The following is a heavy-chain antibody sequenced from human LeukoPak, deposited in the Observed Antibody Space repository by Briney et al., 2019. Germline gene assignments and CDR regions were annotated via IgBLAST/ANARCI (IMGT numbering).Heavy chain of an antibody. Sequence: SETLSLTCAVYGGSFSGYYWSWIRQPPGKGLEWIGEINHSGSTNYNPSLKSRVTISVDTSKNQFSLKLSSVTAADTAVYYCARGPRLQLPGYYYYYGMDVWGQGTTVTVSS. CDR1: GGSFSGYY. CDR3: ARGPRLQLPGYYYYYGMDV. J-gene: IGHJ6*02. D-gene: IGHD1-26*01. CDR2: INHSGST. V-gene: IGHV4-34*01.